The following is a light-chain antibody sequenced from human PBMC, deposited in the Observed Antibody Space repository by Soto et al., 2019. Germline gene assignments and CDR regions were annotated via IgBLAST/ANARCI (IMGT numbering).Light chain of an antibody. CDR3: QQYNNGPPVT. V-gene: IGKV3-15*01. J-gene: IGKJ1*01. CDR2: GAS. CDR1: QSVSSN. Sequence: EIVMKQSPATLSVSPGERATLSCRASQSVSSNLAWYQQKPGQAPRLLIYGASTRATGIPARFSGSGSGTEFTLTISSLQSEDFVVYYCQQYNNGPPVTFGQGTKVDIK.